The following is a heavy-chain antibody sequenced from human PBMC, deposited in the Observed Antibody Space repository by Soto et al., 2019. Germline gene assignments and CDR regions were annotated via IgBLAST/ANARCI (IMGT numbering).Heavy chain of an antibody. CDR2: IIPIFGTA. V-gene: IGHV1-69*13. CDR1: GGTFSSYA. CDR3: ARERERGYDSSGFPYWFDP. D-gene: IGHD3-22*01. Sequence: SVKVSCKASGGTFSSYAISWVRQAPGQGLEWMGGIIPIFGTANYAQKFQGRVTITADESTSTAYMELSSLRSEDTAVYYCARERERGYDSSGFPYWFDPWGQGTLVTVSS. J-gene: IGHJ5*02.